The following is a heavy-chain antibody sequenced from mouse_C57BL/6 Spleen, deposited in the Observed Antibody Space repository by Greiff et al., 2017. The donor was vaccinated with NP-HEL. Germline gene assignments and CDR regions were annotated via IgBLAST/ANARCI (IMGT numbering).Heavy chain of an antibody. J-gene: IGHJ1*03. CDR1: GFTFTDYY. D-gene: IGHD1-1*01. V-gene: IGHV7-3*01. CDR2: IRNKANGYTT. CDR3: ARSRYYYGGSYLCFDV. Sequence: EVQLLESGGGLVQPGGSLSLSCAASGFTFTDYYMSWVRQPPGKALEWLGFIRNKANGYTTEYSASVKGRFTISRDNAPSILYLQMNALRAEDSAAYYCARSRYYYGGSYLCFDVWGTGTTVTVSS.